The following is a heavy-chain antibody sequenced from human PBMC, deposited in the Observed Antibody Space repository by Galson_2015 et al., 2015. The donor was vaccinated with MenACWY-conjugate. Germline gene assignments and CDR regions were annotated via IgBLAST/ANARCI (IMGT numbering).Heavy chain of an antibody. V-gene: IGHV3-13*04. J-gene: IGHJ3*02. CDR3: AREDYYDSSGNKGAFDI. Sequence: SLRLSCAASGFVFSTYDMHWVRHATGKGLEWVSAIGTAGDTYYPGSVKGRFIISRENAKNSLYLQMNSLSAGDTAVYYCAREDYYDSSGNKGAFDIWGQGTVVTVSS. CDR1: GFVFSTYD. CDR2: IGTAGDT. D-gene: IGHD3-22*01.